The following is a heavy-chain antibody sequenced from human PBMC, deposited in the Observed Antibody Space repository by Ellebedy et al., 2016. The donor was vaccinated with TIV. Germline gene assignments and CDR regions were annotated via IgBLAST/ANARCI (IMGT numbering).Heavy chain of an antibody. D-gene: IGHD3-22*01. V-gene: IGHV1-69*04. Sequence: AASVKVSCKASGGTFSSYAISWVRQAPGQGLEWMGRIIPILGIANYAQKFQGRVTITEDKSTSTAYMELSSLRSEDTAVYYCARGVYYYDSSGYYVGAFDIWGQGTMVTVSS. CDR2: IIPILGIA. J-gene: IGHJ3*02. CDR1: GGTFSSYA. CDR3: ARGVYYYDSSGYYVGAFDI.